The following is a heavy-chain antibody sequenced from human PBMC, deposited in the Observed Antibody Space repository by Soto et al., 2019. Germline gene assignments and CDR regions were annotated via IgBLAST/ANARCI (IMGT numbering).Heavy chain of an antibody. Sequence: ASVKVSSKASGYTFTNYYMHWVRQAPGQGLEWMGIINPSGGSTGYAQKFQGRVTMTRDTSTSTVYMELSSLRSEDTAVYYCATKGSYYDSSGYSFLCGYWGQGTLVTV. CDR1: GYTFTNYY. D-gene: IGHD3-22*01. J-gene: IGHJ4*02. V-gene: IGHV1-46*01. CDR3: ATKGSYYDSSGYSFLCGY. CDR2: INPSGGST.